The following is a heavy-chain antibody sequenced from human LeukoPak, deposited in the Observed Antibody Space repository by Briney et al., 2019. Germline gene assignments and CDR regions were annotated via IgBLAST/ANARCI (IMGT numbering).Heavy chain of an antibody. Sequence: GGSLRLSCAASGFTFSSYTMSWVRQAPGKGLEWISSIGDSGGSSYYADSVKGRFTISRDNSRNTLYLQMNSLRAEDTAVYYCAKDFVRRFDPWGQGTLVTVSS. V-gene: IGHV3-23*01. CDR1: GFTFSSYT. J-gene: IGHJ5*02. CDR2: IGDSGGSS. CDR3: AKDFVRRFDP.